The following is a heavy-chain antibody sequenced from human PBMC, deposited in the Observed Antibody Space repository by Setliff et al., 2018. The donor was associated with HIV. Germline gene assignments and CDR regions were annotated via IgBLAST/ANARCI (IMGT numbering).Heavy chain of an antibody. CDR2: INAGNGNT. CDR3: ARDACDSNKCYVYNYFDP. V-gene: IGHV1-3*01. CDR1: GYTFTSHT. D-gene: IGHD3-22*01. Sequence: ASVKVSCKTSGYTFTSHTLQWVRQAPGQGLEWMGWINAGNGNTKYSQGFQSRLTITRDTSATTAFMELSCLTSEDTAVYFCARDACDSNKCYVYNYFDPWGQGTLVTVSS. J-gene: IGHJ5*02.